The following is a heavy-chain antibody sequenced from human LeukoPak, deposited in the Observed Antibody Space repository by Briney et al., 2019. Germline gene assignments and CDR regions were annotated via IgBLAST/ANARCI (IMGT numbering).Heavy chain of an antibody. CDR2: IYYSGST. J-gene: IGHJ6*03. V-gene: IGHV4-31*03. Sequence: PSETLSLTCTVFGGSISSGGYYWSWIRQHPGKGLEWIGYIYYSGSTYYNPSLKSRVTISVDTSKNQFSLKLSSVTAADTAVYYCASVFGAYYYMDVWGKGTTVTVSS. D-gene: IGHD3-10*02. CDR1: GGSISSGGYY. CDR3: ASVFGAYYYMDV.